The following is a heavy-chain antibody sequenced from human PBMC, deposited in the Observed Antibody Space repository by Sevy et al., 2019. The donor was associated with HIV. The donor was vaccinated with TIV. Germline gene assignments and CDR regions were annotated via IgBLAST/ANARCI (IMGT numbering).Heavy chain of an antibody. CDR2: IYYDGSA. J-gene: IGHJ4*02. V-gene: IGHV4-59*01. CDR1: GGFIGSYY. CDR3: ARDRGELYYFDY. Sequence: SETLSLICTVSGGFIGSYYWSWIRQAPGKGLEWIGYIYYDGSANYNPSLKSRVTLSEDTLKNQVSLKLSSVTPADTAVYYCARDRGELYYFDYWGQGTLVTVSS. D-gene: IGHD3-10*01.